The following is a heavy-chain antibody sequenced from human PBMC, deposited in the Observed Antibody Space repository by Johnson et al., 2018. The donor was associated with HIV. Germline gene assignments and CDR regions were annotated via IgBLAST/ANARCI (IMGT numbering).Heavy chain of an antibody. CDR3: ASEGGGTLVLGDEGAFDV. J-gene: IGHJ3*01. D-gene: IGHD3-10*01. V-gene: IGHV3-33*01. CDR2: IWYDGSNK. CDR1: GFTFSSYG. Sequence: QVQLVESGGGVVQPGRSLRLSCAASGFTFSSYGMHWVRQAPGKGLEWVAVIWYDGSNKYYAESVKGRFTVSRDNSKNTLYMQMNSLRTEDTAVYYCASEGGGTLVLGDEGAFDVWGQGTMVSVSS.